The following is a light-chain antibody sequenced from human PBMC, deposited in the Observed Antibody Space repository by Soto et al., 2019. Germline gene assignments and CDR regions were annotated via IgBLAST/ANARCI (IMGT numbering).Light chain of an antibody. CDR2: GAS. J-gene: IGKJ1*01. CDR3: QQSGSFPGS. CDR1: QIVGGNK. V-gene: IGKV3-20*01. Sequence: EIVLTQSPGTLSLSPGERAILSCKASQIVGGNKITWYQRKSGQAPRLLIYGASYRPSGIPDRFSGSGSGTDFTLTISRLEPDDFAVYYCQQSGSFPGSCGQETQVEGK.